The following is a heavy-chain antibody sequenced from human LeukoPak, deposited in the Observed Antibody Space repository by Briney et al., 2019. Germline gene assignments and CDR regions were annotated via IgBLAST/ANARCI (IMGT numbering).Heavy chain of an antibody. Sequence: SETLSLTCTVSGYSISSGYYWGWIRQPPGKGLEWIGSIYHSGSTYYNPSLKSRVTTSVDTSKNQFSLKLSSVSAADTAVYYCAREQLWSSYHFDYWGQGTLVTVSS. V-gene: IGHV4-38-2*02. CDR3: AREQLWSSYHFDY. CDR1: GYSISSGYY. J-gene: IGHJ4*02. CDR2: IYHSGST. D-gene: IGHD5-18*01.